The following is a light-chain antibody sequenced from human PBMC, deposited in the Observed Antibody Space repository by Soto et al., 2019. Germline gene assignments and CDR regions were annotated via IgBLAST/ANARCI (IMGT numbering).Light chain of an antibody. CDR3: SSYTSASTLLYX. CDR1: SSDVGGYNY. Sequence: QSALTQPASVSGSPGQSITISCTGTSSDVGGYNYVSWYQQHPGIAPKLLIYGVTNRPSGVSTRFSGSKSGNTASLTISGLQAEDEADYHCSSYTSASTLLYXFGTGXKLTVL. V-gene: IGLV2-14*01. J-gene: IGLJ1*01. CDR2: GVT.